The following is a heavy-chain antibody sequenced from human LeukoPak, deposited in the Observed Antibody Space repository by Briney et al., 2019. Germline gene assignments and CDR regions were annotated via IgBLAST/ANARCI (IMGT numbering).Heavy chain of an antibody. CDR3: ARGYYDSSGYLGY. V-gene: IGHV3-21*01. CDR2: ISSSSSYI. J-gene: IGHJ4*02. CDR1: GFRFDDYG. D-gene: IGHD3-22*01. Sequence: GGSLRLSCAASGFRFDDYGMSWVRHVPGKGLEWVSSISSSSSYIYYADSVKGRFTISRDNAKNSLYLQMNSLRAEDTAVYYCARGYYDSSGYLGYWGQGTLVTVSS.